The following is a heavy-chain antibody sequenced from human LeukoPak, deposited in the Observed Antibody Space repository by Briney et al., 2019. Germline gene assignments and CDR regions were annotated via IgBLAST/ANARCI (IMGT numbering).Heavy chain of an antibody. CDR1: GLTFNSYL. D-gene: IGHD6-13*01. CDR2: INSDGSSP. V-gene: IGHV3-74*01. CDR3: ARVGGSSWGYFYYHMDV. Sequence: GGSLRLSCAASGLTFNSYLMHWVRHAPGKGLVWVSRINSDGSSPTYADSVKGRFTISRDNAKNTLYLQMNSLRAEDTAVYYCARVGGSSWGYFYYHMDVWGKGTAVTVSS. J-gene: IGHJ6*03.